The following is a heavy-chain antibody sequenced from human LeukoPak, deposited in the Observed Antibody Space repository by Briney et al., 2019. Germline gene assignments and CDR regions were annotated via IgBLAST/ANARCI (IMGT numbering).Heavy chain of an antibody. CDR1: GDSISNSNLY. CDR3: ANPPTVTSFHY. Sequence: SETLSLTCIVSGDSISNSNLYWGWIRQPPGKGLEWIGSIYYSGNTYYNASLKSRVTMSVDTSKNQFSLNLSSVTAADTAIYYCANPPTVTSFHYWGQGTLVTVSS. V-gene: IGHV4-39*07. J-gene: IGHJ4*02. D-gene: IGHD4-11*01. CDR2: IYYSGNT.